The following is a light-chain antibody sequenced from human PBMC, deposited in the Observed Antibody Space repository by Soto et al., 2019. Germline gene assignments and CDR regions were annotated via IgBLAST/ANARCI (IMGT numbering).Light chain of an antibody. CDR2: DVT. V-gene: IGLV2-11*01. J-gene: IGLJ2*01. CDR1: SSDVGGYNY. CDR3: SSYAGPDTFGN. Sequence: QSALTQPRSVSGSPGQSVTISCTGTSSDVGGYNYVSWYQQHPDTAPKLLIYDVTKRPSGVPDRFSGSKSGNTASLTISGLHADEEADYFGSSYAGPDTFGNFGGGTKLTVL.